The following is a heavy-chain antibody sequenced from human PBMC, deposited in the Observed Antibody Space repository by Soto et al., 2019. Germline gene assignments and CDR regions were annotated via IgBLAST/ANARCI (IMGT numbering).Heavy chain of an antibody. V-gene: IGHV3-33*01. CDR2: IWYDGSNK. CDR3: ARDIYGDYVSY. Sequence: QVQLVESGGGVVQPGRSLRLSCAASGFTFSSYGMHWVRQAPGKGLEWVAVIWYDGSNKYYADSVKGRFTISRDNSKNTLYLQMNSLRAEDTAVYYCARDIYGDYVSYWGQGTLVTVSS. D-gene: IGHD4-17*01. CDR1: GFTFSSYG. J-gene: IGHJ4*02.